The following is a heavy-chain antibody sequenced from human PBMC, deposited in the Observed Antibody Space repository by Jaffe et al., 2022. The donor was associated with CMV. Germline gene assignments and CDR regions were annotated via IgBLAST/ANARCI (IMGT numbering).Heavy chain of an antibody. Sequence: QLQLQESGPGLVKPSETLSLTCTVSGGSISSSSYYWGWIRQPPGKGLEWIGSIYYSGSTYYNPSLKSRVTISVDTSKNQFSLKLSSVTAADTAVYYCARHGVGRQSDSSGWIRAFDIWGQGTMVTVSS. D-gene: IGHD6-19*01. V-gene: IGHV4-39*01. J-gene: IGHJ3*02. CDR2: IYYSGST. CDR1: GGSISSSSYY. CDR3: ARHGVGRQSDSSGWIRAFDI.